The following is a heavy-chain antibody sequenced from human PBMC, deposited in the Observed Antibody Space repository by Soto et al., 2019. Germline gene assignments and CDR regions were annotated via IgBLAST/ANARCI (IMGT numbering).Heavy chain of an antibody. D-gene: IGHD5-12*01. Sequence: GGSLRLSCTASVFTFGCYALIWFRQAPGRGLEWLGFIRGKAYYGTTEYAASVRGRFTISRDDSNSIAYLQINSLNTEDTAVYYCTRGMYSAYETSPLYFDFWGQGTLVTVSS. CDR2: IRGKAYYGTT. J-gene: IGHJ4*02. V-gene: IGHV3-49*03. CDR1: VFTFGCYA. CDR3: TRGMYSAYETSPLYFDF.